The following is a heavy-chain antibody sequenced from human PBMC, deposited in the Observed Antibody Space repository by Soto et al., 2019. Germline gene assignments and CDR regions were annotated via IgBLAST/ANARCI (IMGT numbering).Heavy chain of an antibody. CDR2: LSGSSLNT. V-gene: IGHV3-23*01. CDR3: TTQFFLSSRKPPEDV. CDR1: GFTFGNYA. Sequence: PGGSLRLSCEGSGFTFGNYAMTWVRQGPGRGLEWVSALSGSSLNTYYADSVKGRFTISRDNSKNTMYLEMNSLRVDDTAVYYCTTQFFLSSRKPPEDVWGQGTPVTVSS. J-gene: IGHJ6*02.